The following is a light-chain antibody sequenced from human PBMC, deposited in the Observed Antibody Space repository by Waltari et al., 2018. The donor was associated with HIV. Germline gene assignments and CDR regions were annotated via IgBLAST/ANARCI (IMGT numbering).Light chain of an antibody. CDR3: CSYAGSYV. Sequence: SYELTQPPSMSVSPGQTASITCSGDKLGDKYVCWYQQKPGQSPVLVIYQNKKRPSGIPERFSGSNSGNTGTLTISGTQAVDEADYYCCSYAGSYVFGTGTKVTVL. V-gene: IGLV3-1*01. J-gene: IGLJ1*01. CDR2: QNK. CDR1: KLGDKY.